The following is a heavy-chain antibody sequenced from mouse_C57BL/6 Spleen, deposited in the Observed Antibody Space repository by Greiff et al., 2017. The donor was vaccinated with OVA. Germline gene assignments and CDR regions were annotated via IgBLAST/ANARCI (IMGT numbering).Heavy chain of an antibody. J-gene: IGHJ1*03. V-gene: IGHV14-4*01. D-gene: IGHD4-1*02. CDR2: IDPENGDT. Sequence: VQLQQSGAELVRPGASVKLSCTASGFNIKDDYMHWVKQRPEQGLEWIGWIDPENGDTEYASKFKGKATITADTSTNTAYLQLIILTSEDTVVYYCTQLGRGYFDVWGTGTTVTVSS. CDR1: GFNIKDDY. CDR3: TQLGRGYFDV.